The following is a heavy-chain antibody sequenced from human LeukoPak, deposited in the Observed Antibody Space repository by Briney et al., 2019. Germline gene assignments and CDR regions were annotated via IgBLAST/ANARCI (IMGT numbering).Heavy chain of an antibody. CDR2: INPNSGGT. V-gene: IGHV1-2*02. Sequence: ASVTVSFTSSAYIFTFYYIHWVRQAPGQGLEWMGWINPNSGGTNHAQKFQGRVTLTRDTSISTAYMELSSLNSDDTAVYYCARALSNLRLYYFDFWGQGSLVTVSS. CDR3: ARALSNLRLYYFDF. D-gene: IGHD1-1*01. CDR1: AYIFTFYY. J-gene: IGHJ4*02.